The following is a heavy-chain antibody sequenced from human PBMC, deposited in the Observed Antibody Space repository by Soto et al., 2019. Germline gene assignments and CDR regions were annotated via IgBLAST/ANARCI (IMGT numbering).Heavy chain of an antibody. J-gene: IGHJ4*02. Sequence: QVRLVEFGGGLVKPGGSLRLSCAASGFTFTDYYMSWIRQAPGRGLEWVSCIGDSGTKKYYADSVKGRFTISRDNAKNSLFLQMNSLRPEDTAVYYCANGPLDFWGQGTLVTVSS. CDR1: GFTFTDYY. CDR2: IGDSGTKK. V-gene: IGHV3-11*01. CDR3: ANGPLDF.